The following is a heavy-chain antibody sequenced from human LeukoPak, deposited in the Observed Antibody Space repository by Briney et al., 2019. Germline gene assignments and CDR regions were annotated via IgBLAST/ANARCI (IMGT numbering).Heavy chain of an antibody. D-gene: IGHD3-22*01. J-gene: IGHJ4*02. CDR1: GGSISSGGYY. CDR3: ARDLTRHYDSSGYKGDY. Sequence: SQTLSLTCTVSGGSISSGGYYWSWIRQPPGKGLEWIGYIYHSGSTYYNPSLKSRVTISVDGSKNQFSLKLSSVTAADTAVYYCARDLTRHYDSSGYKGDYWGQGTLVTVSS. V-gene: IGHV4-30-2*01. CDR2: IYHSGST.